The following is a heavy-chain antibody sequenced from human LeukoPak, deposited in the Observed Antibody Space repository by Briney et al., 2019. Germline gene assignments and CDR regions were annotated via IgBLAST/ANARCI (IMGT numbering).Heavy chain of an antibody. D-gene: IGHD6-19*01. J-gene: IGHJ5*02. CDR2: INPNSGGT. V-gene: IGHV1-2*02. CDR3: ARGGGSGWEKYNWFDP. Sequence: ASVKVSCKASGYTFTGYYMHWVRQAPGQGLEWMGWINPNSGGTNYAQKFQGRVTMTRDTSISTAYMELSRLRSDDTAVYYCARGGGSGWEKYNWFDPWGQGTLVTVPS. CDR1: GYTFTGYY.